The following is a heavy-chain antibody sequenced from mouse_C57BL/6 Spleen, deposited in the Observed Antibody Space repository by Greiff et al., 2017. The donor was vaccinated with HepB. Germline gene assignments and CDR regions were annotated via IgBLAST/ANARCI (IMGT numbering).Heavy chain of an antibody. CDR1: GYSFTSYY. V-gene: IGHV1-66*01. CDR3: ARSRYSNYFDY. J-gene: IGHJ2*01. Sequence: VKVVESGPELVKPGASVKISCKASGYSFTSYYIHWVKQRPGQGLEWIGWIYPGSGNTKYNEKFKGKATLTADTSSSTAYMQLSSLTSEDSAVYYCARSRYSNYFDYWGQGTTLTVSS. CDR2: IYPGSGNT. D-gene: IGHD2-5*01.